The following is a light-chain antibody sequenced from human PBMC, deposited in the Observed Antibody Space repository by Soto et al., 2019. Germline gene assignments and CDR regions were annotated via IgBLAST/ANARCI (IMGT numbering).Light chain of an antibody. J-gene: IGKJ1*01. CDR1: QGIGND. Sequence: DIQMTQSPSSLSASVGDRVTITCRASQGIGNDLVWYQQKPGKAPKRLIYAVSSLQSGVPSRFSGSGSGTEFTLTISSLQPEDFATYYCLQHNSYPRAFGQGTKVEIK. V-gene: IGKV1-17*01. CDR2: AVS. CDR3: LQHNSYPRA.